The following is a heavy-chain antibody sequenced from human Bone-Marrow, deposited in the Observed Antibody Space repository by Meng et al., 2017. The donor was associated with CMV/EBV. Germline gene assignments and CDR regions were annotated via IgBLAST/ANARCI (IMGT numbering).Heavy chain of an antibody. D-gene: IGHD2-2*01. CDR2: ISSSDDSI. Sequence: GGSLRLSCAASGFTFSDHHMDWVRQAPGKGLEWLSSISSSDDSIYYADFVKGRFTISRDNAKNSLYLQMNSLRAEDTAVYYCARDSSSTGVYWGQGTLVTVSS. CDR1: GFTFSDHH. J-gene: IGHJ4*02. CDR3: ARDSSSTGVY. V-gene: IGHV3-69-1*01.